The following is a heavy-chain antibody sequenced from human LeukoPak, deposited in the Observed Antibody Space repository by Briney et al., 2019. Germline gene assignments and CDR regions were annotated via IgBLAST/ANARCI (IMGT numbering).Heavy chain of an antibody. D-gene: IGHD6-19*01. V-gene: IGHV3-30-3*01. CDR1: GFTFSSYA. CDR3: ARDLAVAGKGGSGY. Sequence: SGGSLRLSCAASGFTFSSYAMHWVRQAPGKGLEWVAVISYDGSNKYYADSVKGRFTISRDNSKNTLYLQMNSLRAEDTAVYYCARDLAVAGKGGSGYWGQGTLVTVSS. CDR2: ISYDGSNK. J-gene: IGHJ4*02.